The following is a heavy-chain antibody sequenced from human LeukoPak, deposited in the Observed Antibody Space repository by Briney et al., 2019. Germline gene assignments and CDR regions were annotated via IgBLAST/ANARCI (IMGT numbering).Heavy chain of an antibody. V-gene: IGHV3-21*01. Sequence: GGSLRLSCAASGFTFSSYSMNWVRQAPGKGLEWVSSISSGSSYIYYSDSVKGRFTISRDNAKNSLYLQMNSLRAEDTAVYYCARDAGITMVRGVGNWFDPWGQGTLVTVSS. CDR3: ARDAGITMVRGVGNWFDP. D-gene: IGHD3-10*01. CDR2: ISSGSSYI. CDR1: GFTFSSYS. J-gene: IGHJ5*02.